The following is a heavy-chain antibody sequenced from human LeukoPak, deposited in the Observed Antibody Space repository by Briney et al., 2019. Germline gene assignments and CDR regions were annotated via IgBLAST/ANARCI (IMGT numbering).Heavy chain of an antibody. CDR2: IYSSGST. CDR3: ARVPYYYDSSGYQIDY. Sequence: SETLSLTCTVSAGSISSYYWSWIRQPAGKGLEWIGRIYSSGSTNYNSSLKSRVTMSVDTSKNQFSLKLSSVTAADTAVYYCARVPYYYDSSGYQIDYWGQGTLVTVSS. D-gene: IGHD3-22*01. J-gene: IGHJ4*02. CDR1: AGSISSYY. V-gene: IGHV4-4*07.